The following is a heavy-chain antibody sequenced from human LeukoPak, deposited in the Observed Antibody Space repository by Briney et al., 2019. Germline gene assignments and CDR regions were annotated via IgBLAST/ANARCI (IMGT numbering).Heavy chain of an antibody. CDR2: ISPDGSTT. D-gene: IGHD4/OR15-4a*01. CDR1: GFTFSRYW. CDR3: ARGMIRGALWCVDF. V-gene: IGHV3-74*03. Sequence: GGSLRLSCAASGFTFSRYWMHWVRQAPGKGLMWVSRISPDGSTTLYADSVKGRFTISRDNAKNTLYLQMNSLGAEDTAVYYCARGMIRGALWCVDFWGLGSLVTVSS. J-gene: IGHJ4*02.